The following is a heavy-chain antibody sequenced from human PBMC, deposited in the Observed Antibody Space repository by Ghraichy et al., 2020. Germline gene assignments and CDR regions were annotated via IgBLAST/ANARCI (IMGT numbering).Heavy chain of an antibody. CDR3: ARLHRAYSYDYGDF. CDR2: IHYSERA. Sequence: SETLSLTCSVSGDSIGRSGYYWGWVRQLPGRGLEWIGSIHYSERASYNPSLMSRVIISIDTSKNQLSLRLHSVTAADTAIYYCARLHRAYSYDYGDFWGQGILVTVSS. V-gene: IGHV4-39*01. J-gene: IGHJ4*02. D-gene: IGHD5-18*01. CDR1: GDSIGRSGYY.